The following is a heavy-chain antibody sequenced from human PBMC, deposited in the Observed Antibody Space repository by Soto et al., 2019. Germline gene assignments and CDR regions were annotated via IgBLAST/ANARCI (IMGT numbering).Heavy chain of an antibody. D-gene: IGHD3-10*01. J-gene: IGHJ4*02. V-gene: IGHV1-18*04. Sequence: ASVKVSCKTSGYAFTSYGVNWVRQAPGQGLEWMGWIAPHSGRTTYLPKFQGRVTITADAATNTAYMELGSLSSDDTGIYFGARAATGSYHSAYWGQGTVVTVS. CDR1: GYAFTSYG. CDR3: ARAATGSYHSAY. CDR2: IAPHSGRT.